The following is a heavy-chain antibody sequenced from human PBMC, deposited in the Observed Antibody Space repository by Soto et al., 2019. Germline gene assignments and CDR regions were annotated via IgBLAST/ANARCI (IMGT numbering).Heavy chain of an antibody. CDR1: GGSISSNNW. J-gene: IGHJ4*02. CDR3: ARASSVQLTRHQQY. CDR2: IYHSGST. Sequence: SETLSLTCAVSGGSISSNNWWSWVRQPPGKGLEWIGEIYHSGSTNYNPSLKSRVTISVDKSKNQFSLKLSSVTAADTAVYYCARASSVQLTRHQQYWGQGTLVTVS. D-gene: IGHD1-1*01. V-gene: IGHV4-4*02.